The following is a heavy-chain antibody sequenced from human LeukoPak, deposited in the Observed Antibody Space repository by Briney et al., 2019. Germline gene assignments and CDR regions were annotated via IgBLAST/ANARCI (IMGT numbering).Heavy chain of an antibody. V-gene: IGHV1-2*02. Sequence: ASVKVSFTSSVYTFTGYYMHWVRQAPGQGLEWMGWINPNSGGTDYAQKFQGRVTMTRDTSISTAYMEVSRLRSDDTAVYYCARGAGSDYDSSGYSFDYWGQGTLVTVSS. CDR1: VYTFTGYY. CDR3: ARGAGSDYDSSGYSFDY. CDR2: INPNSGGT. D-gene: IGHD3-22*01. J-gene: IGHJ4*02.